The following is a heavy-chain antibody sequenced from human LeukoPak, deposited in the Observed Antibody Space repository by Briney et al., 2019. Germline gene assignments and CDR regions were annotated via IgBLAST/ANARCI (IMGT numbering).Heavy chain of an antibody. Sequence: GGSLRPSCAASGFTFDDYAMRWVRQAPGKGLDWVSGISWNSGSIGYADSVKGRFTISIDNAKNSLYLQMNSLRAEDTALYYCAKGGPYNNDNWFAPWGQGTLVTVSS. V-gene: IGHV3-9*01. CDR3: AKGGPYNNDNWFAP. D-gene: IGHD5-24*01. CDR1: GFTFDDYA. J-gene: IGHJ5*02. CDR2: ISWNSGSI.